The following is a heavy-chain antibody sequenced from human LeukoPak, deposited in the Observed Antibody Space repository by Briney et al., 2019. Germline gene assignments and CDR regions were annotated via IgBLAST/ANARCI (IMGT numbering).Heavy chain of an antibody. Sequence: GGSLRLSCAASGFTFSSYSMNWVRQAPGKGLEWVSSISSSSSYIYYADSVKGRFTISRDNAKSSLYLQMNSLRGEDTALYYCARASSRYSSGWYQDWGQGTLVTVSS. CDR1: GFTFSSYS. J-gene: IGHJ4*02. CDR3: ARASSRYSSGWYQD. D-gene: IGHD6-19*01. CDR2: ISSSSSYI. V-gene: IGHV3-21*04.